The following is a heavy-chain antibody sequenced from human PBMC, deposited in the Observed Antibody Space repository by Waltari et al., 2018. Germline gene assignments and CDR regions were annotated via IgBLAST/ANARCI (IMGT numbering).Heavy chain of an antibody. D-gene: IGHD6-6*01. V-gene: IGHV1-8*01. CDR3: ARSSIAARPRNWYFDL. Sequence: QVQLVQSGAEVKKPGASVKVSCKASGYTFTSYDINWVRQATGQGLEWMGWMNPNSGNTGYAQKFQGRVTMTRNTSISTAYMELSSLRSEDTAVYYCARSSIAARPRNWYFDLWGRDTLVTVSS. CDR2: MNPNSGNT. CDR1: GYTFTSYD. J-gene: IGHJ2*01.